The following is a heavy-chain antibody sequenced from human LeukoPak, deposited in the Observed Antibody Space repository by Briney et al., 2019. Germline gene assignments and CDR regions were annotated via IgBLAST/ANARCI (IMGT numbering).Heavy chain of an antibody. CDR3: ARGEYNYGRDWFDP. Sequence: ASVKVSCKASGYSFTDYYMHWVRQAPGQGLEWMGWINPDSGGTNYAQEFQGRVTMTRDTSISTAYMELSSLRSDDTAVYYCARGEYNYGRDWFDPWGQGTLVTVSS. CDR1: GYSFTDYY. V-gene: IGHV1-2*02. CDR2: INPDSGGT. J-gene: IGHJ5*02. D-gene: IGHD5-18*01.